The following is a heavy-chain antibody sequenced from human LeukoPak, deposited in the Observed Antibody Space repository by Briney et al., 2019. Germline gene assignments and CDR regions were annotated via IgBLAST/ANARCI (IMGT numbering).Heavy chain of an antibody. V-gene: IGHV3-9*01. J-gene: IGHJ4*02. D-gene: IGHD4/OR15-4a*01. CDR2: ISWNSGSI. Sequence: PGGSLRLSCAASGFTFDDYAMHWVRQAPGKGLEWVSGISWNSGSIGYADSVKGRFTISRDNAKNSLYLQMNSLRAEDTALYYCAKNPDPGLTSPHFDYWGQGTLVTVSS. CDR1: GFTFDDYA. CDR3: AKNPDPGLTSPHFDY.